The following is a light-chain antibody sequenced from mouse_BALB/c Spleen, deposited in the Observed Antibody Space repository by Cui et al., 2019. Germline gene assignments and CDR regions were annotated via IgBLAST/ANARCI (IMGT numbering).Light chain of an antibody. J-gene: IGKJ5*01. V-gene: IGKV2-112*01. Sequence: DIVITQDELCNPVTHGESVSISCRSSKSLLYTAGKTYLNWFLQRPGQSPQLLIYSMSTRASGVSDRFSGSGSGTDFTLEISRVKAEDVGVYYCQQLVEYPLTFGAGTKLELK. CDR2: SMS. CDR3: QQLVEYPLT. CDR1: KSLLYTAGKTY.